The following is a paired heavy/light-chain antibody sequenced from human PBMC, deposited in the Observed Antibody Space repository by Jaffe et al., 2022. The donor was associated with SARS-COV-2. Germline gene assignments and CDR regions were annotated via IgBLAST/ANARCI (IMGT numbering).Light chain of an antibody. Sequence: DIQMTQSPSSLSASVGDRVTITCQASQDISNYLNWYQQRPGKAPKLLIYDASNLETGVPSRFSGSGSGTAFTFTISSLQPEDVATYYCQQYDNFPPSFTFGPGTTVDLK. CDR2: DAS. J-gene: IGKJ3*01. CDR3: QQYDNFPPSFT. V-gene: IGKV1-33*01. CDR1: QDISNY.
Heavy chain of an antibody. CDR2: VSRSGAAI. Sequence: QVRLVESGGGLVKPGGSLRLSCAASGFTFTDYDISWIRQAPGKGLEWVSYVSRSGAAIYYADSLKGRFSISRDNANNSLFLQLSSLRAEDTALYYCARDAGFYTFRFDSWGQGTLVTVSS. J-gene: IGHJ4*02. V-gene: IGHV3-11*01. D-gene: IGHD2-2*02. CDR3: ARDAGFYTFRFDS. CDR1: GFTFTDYD.